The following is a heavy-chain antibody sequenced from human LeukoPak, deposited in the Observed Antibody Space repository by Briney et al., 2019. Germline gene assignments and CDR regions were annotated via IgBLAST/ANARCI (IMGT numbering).Heavy chain of an antibody. CDR3: ATKGSSGWPYYFDY. Sequence: ASVKVSCKVSGHTLTELSMHWVRQAPGKGLEWMGGFDPEDGETIYAQKFQGRVTMTEDTSTDTAYMELSSLRTEDTAVYYCATKGSSGWPYYFDYWGQGTLVTVSS. CDR2: FDPEDGET. V-gene: IGHV1-24*01. D-gene: IGHD6-19*01. CDR1: GHTLTELS. J-gene: IGHJ4*02.